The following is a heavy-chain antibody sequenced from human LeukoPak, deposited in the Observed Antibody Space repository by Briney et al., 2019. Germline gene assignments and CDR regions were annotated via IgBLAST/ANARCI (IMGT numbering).Heavy chain of an antibody. Sequence: PGTSLRLSCVASGFTFNGFAMHWVLLTPGKGLEWVSGISWNSGLIAYADSVKGRFTISRDNAKNSLYLQMNSLRAEDTALYYCAKGGGLVSGTPNQGYFDYWGQGTLVTVSS. CDR2: ISWNSGLI. D-gene: IGHD6-19*01. J-gene: IGHJ4*02. CDR3: AKGGGLVSGTPNQGYFDY. V-gene: IGHV3-9*01. CDR1: GFTFNGFA.